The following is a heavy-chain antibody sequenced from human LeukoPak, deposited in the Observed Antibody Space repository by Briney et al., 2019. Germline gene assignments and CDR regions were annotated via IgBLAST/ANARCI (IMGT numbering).Heavy chain of an antibody. CDR1: GGSISSSSYY. V-gene: IGHV4-39*07. D-gene: IGHD3-10*01. Sequence: SETLSLTCTVSGGSISSSSYYWGWIRQPPGTGLEWIGSIYYSGSTYYNPSLKSRVTISVDTSKNQFSLKLSSVTAADTAVYYCARGAWFGESNDAFDIWGQGTMVTVSS. J-gene: IGHJ3*02. CDR3: ARGAWFGESNDAFDI. CDR2: IYYSGST.